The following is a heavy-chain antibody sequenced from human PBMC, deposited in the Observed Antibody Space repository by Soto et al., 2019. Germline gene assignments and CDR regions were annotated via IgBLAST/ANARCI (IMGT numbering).Heavy chain of an antibody. CDR1: GDSVSSNSAA. CDR3: ASTRGIAVAGTQNDYYYVMDG. CDR2: TYYRSKWYN. D-gene: IGHD6-19*01. J-gene: IGHJ6*02. V-gene: IGHV6-1*01. Sequence: SQTLSLTCAISGDSVSSNSAAWNWIRQSPSRGLEWLGRTYYRSKWYNDYAVSVKSRITINPDTSKNQFSLQLNSVTPEDTAVYYCASTRGIAVAGTQNDYYYVMDGWGQRTTVPVSS.